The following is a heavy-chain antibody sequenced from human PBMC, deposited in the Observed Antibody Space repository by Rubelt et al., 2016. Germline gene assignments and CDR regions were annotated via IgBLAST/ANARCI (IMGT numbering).Heavy chain of an antibody. CDR2: INPNSGGT. J-gene: IGHJ5*02. CDR3: ARGVGTAFDP. V-gene: IGHV1-2*04. Sequence: QVQLVQSGSELKKPGASVKVSCKASGYTFTSYAMNWVRQAPGQGLEWMGWINPNSGGTNYAQKFQGWVTMTRDTSISTAYMELSRLRSDDTAVYYCARGVGTAFDPWGQGTLVTVSS. CDR1: GYTFTSYA. D-gene: IGHD1-1*01.